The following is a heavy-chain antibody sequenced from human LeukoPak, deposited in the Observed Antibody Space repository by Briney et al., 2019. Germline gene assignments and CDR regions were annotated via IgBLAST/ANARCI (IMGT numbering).Heavy chain of an antibody. CDR1: GGTFSSYA. Sequence: SVKVSCKASGGTFSSYAINWVRQAPGQGLEWMGGIIPIFGTANYAQKFQGRVTITTDESTSTAYMELSSLRSEDTAVYYCARAGNVQPGLVGSEPSPNYYYYYMDVWGKGTTVTVSS. CDR3: ARAGNVQPGLVGSEPSPNYYYYYMDV. V-gene: IGHV1-69*05. J-gene: IGHJ6*03. CDR2: IIPIFGTA. D-gene: IGHD6-6*01.